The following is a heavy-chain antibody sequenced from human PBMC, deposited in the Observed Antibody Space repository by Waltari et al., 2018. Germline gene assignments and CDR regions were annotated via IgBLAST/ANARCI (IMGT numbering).Heavy chain of an antibody. Sequence: QVQLQQWGAGLLKPSETLSLTCAVYGGSFSGYYWSWIRQPPGKGLEWSGEINHSGSTNYNPSLKSRVTISVDTSKNQFSLKLSSVTAADTAVYYCARTSYNWNYWGRRHYGMDVWGQGTTVTVSS. V-gene: IGHV4-34*01. D-gene: IGHD1-7*01. CDR2: INHSGST. CDR3: ARTSYNWNYWGRRHYGMDV. CDR1: GGSFSGYY. J-gene: IGHJ6*02.